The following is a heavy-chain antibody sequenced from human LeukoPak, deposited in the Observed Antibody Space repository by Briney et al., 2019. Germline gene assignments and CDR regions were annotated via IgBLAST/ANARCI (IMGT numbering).Heavy chain of an antibody. J-gene: IGHJ6*02. CDR2: FDPEDGET. CDR1: GYTLTELS. V-gene: IGHV1-24*01. CDR3: ATRPRRDYYYGMDV. Sequence: ASVKVSCTVSGYTLTELSMHWVRQAPGKGLEWMGGFDPEDGETIYAQKFQGRVTMTEDTSTDTAYMELSSLRSEDTAVYYCATRPRRDYYYGMDVWGQGTTVTVSS.